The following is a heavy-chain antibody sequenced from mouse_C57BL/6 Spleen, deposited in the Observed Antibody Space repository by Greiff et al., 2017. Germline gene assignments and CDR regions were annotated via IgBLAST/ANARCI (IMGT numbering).Heavy chain of an antibody. Sequence: EVQLQQSGPELVKPGASVKIPCKASGYTFTDYNMDWVKQSHGKSLGWIGDINPNNGGTIYNQKFKGKATLPVDKSSSTAYMELRSLTSEDTAVYYCARGESYDGYPWFDYWGQGTLVTVSA. CDR3: ARGESYDGYPWFDY. V-gene: IGHV1-18*01. CDR2: INPNNGGT. CDR1: GYTFTDYN. J-gene: IGHJ3*01. D-gene: IGHD2-3*01.